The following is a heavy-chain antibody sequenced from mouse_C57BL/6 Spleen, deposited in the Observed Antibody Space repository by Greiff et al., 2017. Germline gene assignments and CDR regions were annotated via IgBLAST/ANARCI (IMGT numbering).Heavy chain of an antibody. Sequence: EVQLQESGAELVRPGASVKLSCTASGFNIKDDYMHWVKQRPEQGLEWIGWIDPENGDTEYASKFPGKATITADTSSNTAYLQLSSLTSEDTAVYYCTTTIVTTEWYFDVWGTGTTVTVSS. CDR1: GFNIKDDY. CDR3: TTTIVTTEWYFDV. J-gene: IGHJ1*03. D-gene: IGHD2-5*01. CDR2: IDPENGDT. V-gene: IGHV14-4*01.